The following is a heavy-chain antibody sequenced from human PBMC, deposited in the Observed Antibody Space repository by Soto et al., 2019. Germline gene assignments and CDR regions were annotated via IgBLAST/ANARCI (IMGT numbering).Heavy chain of an antibody. CDR3: ARVQDGDYAYYYYGMDV. D-gene: IGHD4-17*01. V-gene: IGHV3-48*02. CDR1: GFTFSSYS. CDR2: ISSSSSTI. J-gene: IGHJ6*02. Sequence: EVQLVESGGGLVQPGGSLRLSCAASGFTFSSYSMNWVRQAPGKGLEWVSYISSSSSTIYYADSVKGRFTISRDNAKNSLYLQMNSLRDEDTAVYYCARVQDGDYAYYYYGMDVWGQGTTVTVSS.